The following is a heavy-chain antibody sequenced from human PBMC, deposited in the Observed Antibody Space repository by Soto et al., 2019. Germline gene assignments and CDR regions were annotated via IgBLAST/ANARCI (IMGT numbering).Heavy chain of an antibody. V-gene: IGHV1-8*01. CDR1: GYTFTSYD. J-gene: IGHJ5*02. CDR2: MNPNSGNT. CDR3: ARVPSGWYQLLSGRWFDP. Sequence: QVQLVQSGAEVKKPGASVKVSCKASGYTFTSYDINWVRQATGQGLEWMGWMNPNSGNTGYAQKFQGRVTMTRNTSISTAYMELSSLRSEDTAVYYCARVPSGWYQLLSGRWFDPWGQGTLVTVSS. D-gene: IGHD2-2*01.